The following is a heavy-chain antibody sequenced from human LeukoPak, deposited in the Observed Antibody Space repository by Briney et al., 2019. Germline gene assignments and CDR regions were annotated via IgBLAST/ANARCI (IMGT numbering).Heavy chain of an antibody. V-gene: IGHV4-30-2*01. CDR3: ASTRGDYYYGMDV. Sequence: SQTLSLTFAVSGPSTSSVASAWTWIRHPPRKCLEWIGYFYHSGSTYYNPSLKSRVSISVDRSKTQFPLKLPSVTAADKEVYYCASTRGDYYYGMDVWGQGTTVTVSS. CDR2: FYHSGST. D-gene: IGHD3-10*01. J-gene: IGHJ6*02. CDR1: GPSTSSVASA.